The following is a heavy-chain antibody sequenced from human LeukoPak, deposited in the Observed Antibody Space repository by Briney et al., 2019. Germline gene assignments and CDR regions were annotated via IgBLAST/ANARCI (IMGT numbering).Heavy chain of an antibody. D-gene: IGHD3-22*01. J-gene: IGHJ1*01. CDR3: ARAPSEIGGYYPEYFRH. CDR2: IKSDGST. Sequence: GGSLRLSCAAPGFLFSRCAMSWVRQAPGKGLVWVSRIKSDGSTNYADSVKSRFTISRDNAKNTLSLQMNSLRAEDTGVYYCARAPSEIGGYYPEYFRHWGQGTLVTVSS. V-gene: IGHV3-74*01. CDR1: GFLFSRCA.